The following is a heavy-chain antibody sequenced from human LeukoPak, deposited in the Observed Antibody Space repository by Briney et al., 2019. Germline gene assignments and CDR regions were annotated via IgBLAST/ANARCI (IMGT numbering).Heavy chain of an antibody. J-gene: IGHJ6*03. D-gene: IGHD3-22*01. CDR2: IWYDGSNK. CDR1: GFTFNSNG. Sequence: GGSLRLSCAASGFTFNSNGMHWVRQAPGKGLEGVALIWYDGSNKYYADSVKGRFTISRDNSKNTLYLQMDSLRAEGTAVYYCAKAGDNSGYYPAFYYYMDVWGRGTTVTVSS. CDR3: AKAGDNSGYYPAFYYYMDV. V-gene: IGHV3-33*06.